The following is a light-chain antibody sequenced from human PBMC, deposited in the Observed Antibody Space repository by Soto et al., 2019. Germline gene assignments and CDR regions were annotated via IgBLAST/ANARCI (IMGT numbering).Light chain of an antibody. CDR2: KAS. V-gene: IGKV1-5*03. Sequence: DIQMTQSPSTLSASEGDRVTITCRASQSVGNWLAWYQQRTGKAPKLLIYKASILHSGVPTRFSGSGSGTELTLTISSPQPDDFSTYHCQQYYSYPYTFGHGTKLEIK. CDR3: QQYYSYPYT. J-gene: IGKJ2*01. CDR1: QSVGNW.